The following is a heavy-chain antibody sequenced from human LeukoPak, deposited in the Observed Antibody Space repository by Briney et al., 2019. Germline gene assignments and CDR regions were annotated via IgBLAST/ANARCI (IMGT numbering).Heavy chain of an antibody. CDR3: AKGATAGRGPWFDP. D-gene: IGHD1-1*01. J-gene: IGHJ5*02. Sequence: PGGSLRLSCAASGFTFDDYAMHWVRQAPGKGLEWVSLVSGDGGTTYYADSVKGRFTISRDNSKNSLYLQMNSLRTEDTALYYCAKGATAGRGPWFDPWGQGTLVAASS. CDR1: GFTFDDYA. V-gene: IGHV3-43*02. CDR2: VSGDGGTT.